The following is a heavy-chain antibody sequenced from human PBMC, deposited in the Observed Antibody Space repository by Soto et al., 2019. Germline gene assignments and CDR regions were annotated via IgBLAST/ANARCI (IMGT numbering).Heavy chain of an antibody. CDR3: AREGASGRGGLDY. CDR1: GYTFPSYG. Sequence: QVQLVQSGAEVKKPGASVKVPCKPSGYTFPSYGFSWGRRAPGQGLGWMGWINTYNGNTNYAQKLQGRVTMTTATSTSTAYMELRSLRSDDTAVYYCAREGASGRGGLDYWGQGTLVTVSS. V-gene: IGHV1-18*01. D-gene: IGHD6-19*01. J-gene: IGHJ4*02. CDR2: INTYNGNT.